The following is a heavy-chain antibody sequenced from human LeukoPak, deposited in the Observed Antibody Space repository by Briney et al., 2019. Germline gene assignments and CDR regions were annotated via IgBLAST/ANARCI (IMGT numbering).Heavy chain of an antibody. V-gene: IGHV3-48*03. CDR3: AELGITMIGGV. CDR2: ISSSGSTI. D-gene: IGHD3-10*02. Sequence: GGSLGPSCAASGFTFSSYKMTWVRQAQGKGLEWVSYISSSGSTIYYADSVKGRFTISRDNAKNSLYLQMNSLRAEDTAVYYCAELGITMIGGVWGKGTTVTISS. J-gene: IGHJ6*04. CDR1: GFTFSSYK.